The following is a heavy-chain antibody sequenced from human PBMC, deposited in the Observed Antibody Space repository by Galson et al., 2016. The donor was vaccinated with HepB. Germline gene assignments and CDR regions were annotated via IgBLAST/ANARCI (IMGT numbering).Heavy chain of an antibody. J-gene: IGHJ5*01. CDR3: ARDKPKDSTLGSVFDA. CDR1: GFSFSSYW. D-gene: IGHD3-16*01. CDR2: IRQDGGEK. Sequence: SLRLSCAASGFSFSSYWMSWVRQVPGKGLEWLAIIRQDGGEKHYVDSVKGRFAISRDNARSSLYLEMNSLRGEDTAVYYCARDKPKDSTLGSVFDAWGQGTLVTVSS. V-gene: IGHV3-7*01.